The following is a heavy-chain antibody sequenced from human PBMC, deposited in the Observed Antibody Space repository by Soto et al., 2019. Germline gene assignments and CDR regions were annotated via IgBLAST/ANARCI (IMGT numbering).Heavy chain of an antibody. CDR1: GGTFSSYT. J-gene: IGHJ4*02. V-gene: IGHV1-69*02. Sequence: QVQLVQSGAEVKKPGSSVKVSCKASGGTFSSYTISWVRQAPGQGLEWMGRIIPILGIANYAQKFQGRVTITADKSTSTAYMELSSLRSEDTAVYYCARVIYGDLHFDYWGQGTLVTVSS. CDR2: IIPILGIA. CDR3: ARVIYGDLHFDY. D-gene: IGHD4-17*01.